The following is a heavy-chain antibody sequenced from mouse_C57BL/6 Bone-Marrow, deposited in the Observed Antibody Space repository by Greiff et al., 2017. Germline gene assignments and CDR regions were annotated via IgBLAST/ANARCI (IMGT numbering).Heavy chain of an antibody. Sequence: QVQLQQPGAELVKPGASVKLSCKASGYTFTSYWMQWVKQRPGQGLEWIGEIDPSDSYTNYNQKFKGKATLTVDTSSSTAYMQLSSLTSEDSAVYYCAREGYYGSSFFDYWGQGTTLTVSS. D-gene: IGHD1-1*01. CDR1: GYTFTSYW. CDR2: IDPSDSYT. CDR3: AREGYYGSSFFDY. V-gene: IGHV1-50*01. J-gene: IGHJ2*01.